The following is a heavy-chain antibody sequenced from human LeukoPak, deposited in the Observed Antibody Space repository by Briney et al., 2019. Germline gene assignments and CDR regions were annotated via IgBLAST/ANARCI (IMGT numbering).Heavy chain of an antibody. CDR2: IHTTGST. CDR1: GGSITSYY. V-gene: IGHV4-4*07. D-gene: IGHD1-7*01. Sequence: SETLSLTCTVSGGSITSYYWSWIRQPAGKGLEWIGRIHTTGSTNYNPSLKSRVTISVDTSKNQFSLKLSSVTAADTAVYYCARARIETKTNDAFDIWGQGTMVTVSS. CDR3: ARARIETKTNDAFDI. J-gene: IGHJ3*02.